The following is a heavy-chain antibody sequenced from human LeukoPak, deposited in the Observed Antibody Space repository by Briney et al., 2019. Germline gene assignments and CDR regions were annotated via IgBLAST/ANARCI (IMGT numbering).Heavy chain of an antibody. CDR2: IYYSGGT. V-gene: IGHV4-31*03. J-gene: IGHJ4*02. CDR1: GGSISSGGYY. D-gene: IGHD3-16*01. Sequence: TLSLTCTVSGGSISSGGYYWSWIRQHPGKGLEWIGYIYYSGGTFSNPSLKSRASISIDVYNHKFSLNLNSVTAADTAVYYCARARGSYDVAGSPYYFDSWGQGILVTVSS. CDR3: ARARGSYDVAGSPYYFDS.